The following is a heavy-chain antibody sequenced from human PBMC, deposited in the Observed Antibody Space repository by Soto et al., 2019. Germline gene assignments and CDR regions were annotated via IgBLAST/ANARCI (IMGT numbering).Heavy chain of an antibody. CDR1: GFTFSSYW. V-gene: IGHV3-21*04. CDR3: ARGDYYDSSGYYFDY. Sequence: GGSLRLSCAASGFTFSSYWMHWVRQVPGKGLEWVSRISSNSSYTSYADSVKGRFTISRDNAKNSLYLQMNSLRAEDTAVYYCARGDYYDSSGYYFDYWGQGTLVTVSS. CDR2: ISSNSSYT. J-gene: IGHJ4*02. D-gene: IGHD3-22*01.